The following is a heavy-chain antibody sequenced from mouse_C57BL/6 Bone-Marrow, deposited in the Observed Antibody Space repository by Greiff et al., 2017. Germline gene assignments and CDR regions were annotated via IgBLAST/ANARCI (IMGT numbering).Heavy chain of an antibody. Sequence: QVQLQQSGAELARPGASVKLSCKASGSTFTSYGISWVKQRTGQGLEWIGEIYPRSGNTYYNEKFKGKATLTADKSSSTAYMELRSLTSEDSAVYFCAKDSSGYVWFAYWGQGTLVTVSA. D-gene: IGHD3-2*02. CDR3: AKDSSGYVWFAY. V-gene: IGHV1-81*01. CDR2: IYPRSGNT. J-gene: IGHJ3*01. CDR1: GSTFTSYG.